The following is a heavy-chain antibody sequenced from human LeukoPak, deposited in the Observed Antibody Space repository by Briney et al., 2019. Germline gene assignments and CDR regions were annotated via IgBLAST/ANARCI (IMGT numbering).Heavy chain of an antibody. CDR1: GGTFSSYT. J-gene: IGHJ4*02. D-gene: IGHD3-10*01. CDR2: IIPILGIA. CDR3: ARDGLVRGVIVD. V-gene: IGHV1-69*04. Sequence: ASVKVSCKASGGTFSSYTISWVRQAPGQGPEWMGRIIPILGIANYAQKFQGRVTITADKSTSTAYMELSSLRSEDTAVYYCARDGLVRGVIVDWGQGTLVTVSS.